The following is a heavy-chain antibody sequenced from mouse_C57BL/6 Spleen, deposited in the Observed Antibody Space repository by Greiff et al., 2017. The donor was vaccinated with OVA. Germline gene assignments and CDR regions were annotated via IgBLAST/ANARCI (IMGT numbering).Heavy chain of an antibody. D-gene: IGHD1-1*01. V-gene: IGHV1-80*01. J-gene: IGHJ3*01. CDR1: GYAFSSYW. CDR3: ARPYGSSSAWFAY. CDR2: IYPGDGDT. Sequence: VKLMESGAELVKPGASVKISCKASGYAFSSYWMNWVKQRPGKGLEWIGQIYPGDGDTNYNGKFKGKATLTADKSSSTAYMQLSSLTSEDSAVYFCARPYGSSSAWFAYWGQGTLVTVSA.